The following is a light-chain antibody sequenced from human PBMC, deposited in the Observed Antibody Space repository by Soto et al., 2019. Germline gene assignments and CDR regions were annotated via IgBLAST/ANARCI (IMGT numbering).Light chain of an antibody. CDR3: QQYGGSPIT. CDR1: QSVSRR. J-gene: IGKJ5*01. Sequence: EVVFTQSPGTRSLSPGGRATLSCRASQSVSRRLAWYQQRPGQSPRLLISGASMRASGVPVRFIGSGSGTDFTLTITRLEPEDFAVYYCQQYGGSPITFALGTRLEI. V-gene: IGKV3-20*01. CDR2: GAS.